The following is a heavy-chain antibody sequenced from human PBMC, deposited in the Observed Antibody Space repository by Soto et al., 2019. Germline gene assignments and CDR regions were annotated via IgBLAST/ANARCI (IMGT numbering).Heavy chain of an antibody. Sequence: ASVKVSFKASGYTFTNFDINWVRLATGQGLEWMGWMNPNSGNTGYAQKFQGRVTLTRNTSINTAYMELSSLRSEDTAMYYCARALAAGGSNWFDPWGQGTLVTVSS. D-gene: IGHD6-13*01. CDR2: MNPNSGNT. J-gene: IGHJ5*02. CDR1: GYTFTNFD. CDR3: ARALAAGGSNWFDP. V-gene: IGHV1-8*01.